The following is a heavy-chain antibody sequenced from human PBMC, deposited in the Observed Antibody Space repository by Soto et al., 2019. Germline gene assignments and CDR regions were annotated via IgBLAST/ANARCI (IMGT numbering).Heavy chain of an antibody. Sequence: GGSLRLSCAASGFTFSSYAMSWVRQAPGKGLEWVSAISGSGGSTYYADSVKGRFTISRDNSKNTLYLQMNSLRAEDTAVYYCAKDHRPYCGGDCSIDYWGQGTLVTVSS. J-gene: IGHJ4*02. V-gene: IGHV3-23*01. CDR3: AKDHRPYCGGDCSIDY. CDR2: ISGSGGST. CDR1: GFTFSSYA. D-gene: IGHD2-21*02.